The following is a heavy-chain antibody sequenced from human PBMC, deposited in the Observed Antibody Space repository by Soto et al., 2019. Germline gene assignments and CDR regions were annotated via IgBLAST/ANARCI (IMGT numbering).Heavy chain of an antibody. CDR1: GFTFSSYA. Sequence: QVQLVESGGGVVQPGRSLRLSCAASGFTFSSYAMHWVRQAPGKGLEWVAVISYDGSNKYYADSVKGRFTISRDNSKNTLYLQMNSLRAEDTAVYYCARETPEYGFWSGYGPYGMDVWGQGTTVTVSS. CDR2: ISYDGSNK. CDR3: ARETPEYGFWSGYGPYGMDV. J-gene: IGHJ6*02. V-gene: IGHV3-30-3*01. D-gene: IGHD3-3*01.